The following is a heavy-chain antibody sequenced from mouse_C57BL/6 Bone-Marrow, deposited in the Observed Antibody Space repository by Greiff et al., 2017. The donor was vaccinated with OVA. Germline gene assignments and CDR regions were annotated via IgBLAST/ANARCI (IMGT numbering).Heavy chain of an antibody. D-gene: IGHD2-5*01. CDR3: ASLAYYSKDY. J-gene: IGHJ2*01. CDR1: GYTFTSYW. CDR2: IDPSDSYT. V-gene: IGHV1-50*01. Sequence: VQLQQSGAELVKPGASVKLSCKASGYTFTSYWMQWVKQRPGQGLEWIGEIDPSDSYTNYNQKFKGKATLTVDTSSSTAYMQLSSLTSEDSAVYYCASLAYYSKDYWGQGTTLTVSS.